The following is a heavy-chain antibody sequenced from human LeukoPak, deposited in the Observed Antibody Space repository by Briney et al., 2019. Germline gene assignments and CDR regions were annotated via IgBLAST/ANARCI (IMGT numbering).Heavy chain of an antibody. Sequence: KAGGSLRLSCAASGFTFSTYTMNWVRQAPGKGPEWVSSISSSSIYIYYTDSVKGRFTISRDNARNSVYLQMNNLRAEDTAVYYCARVNGDYERGGAPDYWGQGTLVTVSS. V-gene: IGHV3-21*01. CDR3: ARVNGDYERGGAPDY. D-gene: IGHD4-17*01. CDR1: GFTFSTYT. CDR2: ISSSSIYI. J-gene: IGHJ4*02.